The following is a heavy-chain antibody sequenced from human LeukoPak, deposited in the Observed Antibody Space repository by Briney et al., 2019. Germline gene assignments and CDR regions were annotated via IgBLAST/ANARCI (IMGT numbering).Heavy chain of an antibody. D-gene: IGHD1-1*01. J-gene: IGHJ4*02. CDR2: INTDGTTT. CDR3: ARAVSTSLRSTAY. V-gene: IGHV3-74*01. CDR1: GFTFSNYW. Sequence: PGGSLRLSCAASGFTFSNYWMHWVRQVPGKGLVWVACINTDGTTTNYADSVKGRFTISRDNAKNTLYLQMNSLRAEDTAVYYCARAVSTSLRSTAYWGQGTLVTVSS.